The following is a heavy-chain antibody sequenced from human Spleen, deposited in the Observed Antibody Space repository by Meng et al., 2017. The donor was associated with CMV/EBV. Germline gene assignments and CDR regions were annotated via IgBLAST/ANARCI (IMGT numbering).Heavy chain of an antibody. D-gene: IGHD2/OR15-2a*01. CDR1: GFTVRNYW. J-gene: IGHJ4*02. CDR3: ARGVAEYLGWEMGH. Sequence: VQLVGSGGGLVKPGGSLRLSCAVSGFTVRNYWMHWVRQRSGKGLEWVSRIDNEDGRSTSYADSVRGRFTISRDNAENTLYLQMDSLRVEDTAVYYCARGVAEYLGWEMGHWGQGTLVTVSS. V-gene: IGHV3-74*02. CDR2: IDNEDGRST.